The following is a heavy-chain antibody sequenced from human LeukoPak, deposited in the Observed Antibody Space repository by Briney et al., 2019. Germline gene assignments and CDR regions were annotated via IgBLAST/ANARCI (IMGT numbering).Heavy chain of an antibody. Sequence: GESLKIPCKGSGYSFTSYWIGWARQMPGKGLEWMGIIYPDDSDTKYSPSFQGQVTVSADKSISTAYLQWSSLKASDTAMYYCARLAFCTNAVCFSNYYYSMDVWGRGTTVTVSS. CDR1: GYSFTSYW. D-gene: IGHD2-8*01. CDR3: ARLAFCTNAVCFSNYYYSMDV. J-gene: IGHJ6*03. CDR2: IYPDDSDT. V-gene: IGHV5-51*01.